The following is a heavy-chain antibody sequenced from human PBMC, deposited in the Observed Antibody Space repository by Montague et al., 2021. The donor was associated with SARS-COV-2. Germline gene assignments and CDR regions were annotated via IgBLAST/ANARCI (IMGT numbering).Heavy chain of an antibody. CDR3: SRVRYYGSGTSLGMDV. Sequence: SETLSLTCAVYGGSFSGYYWSWIRQPPGKGLEWIGEINHSGSTNYNPSLKSRVTISVATSKNPFSLKLSSVTAAATAVYYCSRVRYYGSGTSLGMDVWGQGTTVTVSS. D-gene: IGHD3-10*01. J-gene: IGHJ6*02. CDR2: INHSGST. V-gene: IGHV4-34*01. CDR1: GGSFSGYY.